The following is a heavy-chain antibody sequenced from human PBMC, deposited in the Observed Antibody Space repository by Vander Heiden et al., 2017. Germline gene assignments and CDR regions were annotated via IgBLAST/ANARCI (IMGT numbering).Heavy chain of an antibody. CDR3: ARHNLGSSWYEAWFDP. Sequence: QLPLPESGSGLVKPSDPLSLPCTVSGGSIRSSSYYWGWIRQPPGKGLEWIGSIYYSGSTYNNPSLKSRVTISVDTSKNQFSLKLGSVTAADTAVYYCARHNLGSSWYEAWFDPWGQGTLVTVSS. CDR1: GGSIRSSSYY. V-gene: IGHV4-39*01. D-gene: IGHD6-13*01. CDR2: IYYSGST. J-gene: IGHJ5*02.